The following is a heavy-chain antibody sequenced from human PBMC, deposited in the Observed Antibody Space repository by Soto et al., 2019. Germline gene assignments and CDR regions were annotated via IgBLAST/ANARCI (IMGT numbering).Heavy chain of an antibody. CDR2: IIPIFGTA. D-gene: IGHD3-10*01. J-gene: IGHJ4*02. V-gene: IGHV1-69*13. CDR1: GGTFSSYT. CDR3: ARVRGVSPKPLDY. Sequence: SVKVSCKASGGTFSSYTMSWVRQAPGQGLEWMGGIIPIFGTANYAQKFQGSVTITADESTRKAYMELSRLRSEDTAVYYCARVRGVSPKPLDYWGQGTLVTVS.